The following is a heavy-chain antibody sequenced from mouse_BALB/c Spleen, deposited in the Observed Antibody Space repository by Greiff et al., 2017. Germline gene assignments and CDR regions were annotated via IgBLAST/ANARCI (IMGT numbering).Heavy chain of an antibody. CDR1: GYTFTSYT. Sequence: VQLQQSGAELARPGASVKMSCKASGYTFTSYTMHWVKQRPGQGLEWIGYINPSSGYTNYNQKFKDKATLTADKSSSTAYMQLSSLTSEDSAVYYCARRGPYYGSSYGWYFDVWGAGTTVTVSS. CDR2: INPSSGYT. D-gene: IGHD1-1*01. J-gene: IGHJ1*01. CDR3: ARRGPYYGSSYGWYFDV. V-gene: IGHV1-4*01.